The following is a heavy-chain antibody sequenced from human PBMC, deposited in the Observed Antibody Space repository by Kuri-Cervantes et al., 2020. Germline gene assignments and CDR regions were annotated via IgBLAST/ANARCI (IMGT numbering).Heavy chain of an antibody. V-gene: IGHV4-39*01. CDR1: GFTFTSYG. CDR2: IYYSGST. Sequence: GSLRLSCAASGFTFTSYGMHWVRQPPGKGLEWIGNIYYSGSTYHNPSLKSRITISVDTSKNQFSLKLSSVTAADTAVYYCARGYYHMDVWGEGTSVIVSS. CDR3: ARGYYHMDV. J-gene: IGHJ6*03.